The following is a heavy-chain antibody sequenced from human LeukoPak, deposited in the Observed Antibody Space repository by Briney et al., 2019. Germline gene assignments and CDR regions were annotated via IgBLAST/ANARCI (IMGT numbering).Heavy chain of an antibody. D-gene: IGHD2-2*02. J-gene: IGHJ4*02. V-gene: IGHV4-38-2*02. CDR1: GYSITSGYN. CDR2: IYHSGSA. Sequence: SDTLSLTCTVSGYSITSGYNWAWIRQPPGKVLEWIGSIYHSGSAYYNPSLKSRVTISVDTSKNQFSLKLSSVTAADTAVYYCVRYCSSTTCYTRAVDYWGQGTLVTVSS. CDR3: VRYCSSTTCYTRAVDY.